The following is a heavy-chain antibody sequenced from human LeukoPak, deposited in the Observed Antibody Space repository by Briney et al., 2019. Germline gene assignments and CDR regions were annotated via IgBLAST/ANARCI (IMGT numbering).Heavy chain of an antibody. CDR3: ARGGGVAAAETFDY. CDR1: GGSIISDSYY. Sequence: SETLSLTCSVSGGSIISDSYYWNWIRQPAGKGLEWIGRMYTSGTTNYNPSLKSRVTISVDTSKNQFSLKLSSVTAADTAVYYCARGGGVAAAETFDYWGQGTLVTVSS. CDR2: MYTSGTT. J-gene: IGHJ4*02. D-gene: IGHD6-13*01. V-gene: IGHV4-61*02.